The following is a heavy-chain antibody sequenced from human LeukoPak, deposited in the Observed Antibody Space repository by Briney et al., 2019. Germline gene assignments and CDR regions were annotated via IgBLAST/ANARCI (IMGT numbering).Heavy chain of an antibody. CDR1: GFTFDDYA. D-gene: IGHD3-10*01. CDR3: AKDLEGSWGAFDI. Sequence: GRSLRLSCAASGFTFDDYAMHWVRQAPGKGLEWVSGISWNSGSIGYADSVKGRFTISGDNAKNSLYLQMNSLRAEDTALYYCAKDLEGSWGAFDIWGQGTMVTVSS. V-gene: IGHV3-9*01. J-gene: IGHJ3*02. CDR2: ISWNSGSI.